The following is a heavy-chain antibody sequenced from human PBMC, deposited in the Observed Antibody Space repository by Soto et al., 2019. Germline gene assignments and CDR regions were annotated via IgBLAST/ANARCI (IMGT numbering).Heavy chain of an antibody. D-gene: IGHD2-15*01. CDR1: GGSFSGYY. Sequence: SETLSLTCAVYGGSFSGYYWSWIRQPPGKGLEWIGEINHSGSTNYNPSLKSRVTISVDTSRNQFSLKLSSVTAADTAVYYCARGYCSGGSCYSLDYWGQGTLVTVSS. J-gene: IGHJ4*02. CDR3: ARGYCSGGSCYSLDY. CDR2: INHSGST. V-gene: IGHV4-34*01.